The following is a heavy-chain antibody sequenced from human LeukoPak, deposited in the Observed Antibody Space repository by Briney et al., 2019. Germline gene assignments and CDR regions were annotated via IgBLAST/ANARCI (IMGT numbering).Heavy chain of an antibody. CDR3: ARQRDDYVWGSFREFDY. CDR2: IYPGDSDT. J-gene: IGHJ4*02. CDR1: GYSLTRYW. Sequence: GESLKISCKGSGYSLTRYWIGWVRQMPEKGLEWVGIIYPGDSDTRYSPSFQGQVTISADKSTAYLQWSSLKTSDTAMYYCARQRDDYVWGSFREFDYWGQGTLVTVSS. D-gene: IGHD3-16*02. V-gene: IGHV5-51*01.